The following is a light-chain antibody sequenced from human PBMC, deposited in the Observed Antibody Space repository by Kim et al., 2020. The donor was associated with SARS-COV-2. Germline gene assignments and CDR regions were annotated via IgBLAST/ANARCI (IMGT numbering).Light chain of an antibody. CDR1: QSVSSY. V-gene: IGKV3-11*01. CDR2: DAS. J-gene: IGKJ5*01. Sequence: SLSPGERATLTCGASQSVSSYLAWYQQKPGQAPRLLIYDASNRATGIPARFSGSGSGTDFTLTISSLEPEDFAVYYCQQRSNWITFGQGTRLEIK. CDR3: QQRSNWIT.